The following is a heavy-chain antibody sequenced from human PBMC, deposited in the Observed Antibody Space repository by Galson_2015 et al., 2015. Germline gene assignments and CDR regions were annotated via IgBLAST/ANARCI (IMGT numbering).Heavy chain of an antibody. D-gene: IGHD6-19*01. Sequence: SLRLSCAASGFTFSSYGMHWVRQAPGKGLEWVAVISYDGSNKYYADSVKGRFTISRDNSKNTLYLQMNSLRAEDTAVYYCAKDPELEWLVTYYYGMDVWGQGTTVTVSS. CDR3: AKDPELEWLVTYYYGMDV. CDR2: ISYDGSNK. CDR1: GFTFSSYG. J-gene: IGHJ6*02. V-gene: IGHV3-30*18.